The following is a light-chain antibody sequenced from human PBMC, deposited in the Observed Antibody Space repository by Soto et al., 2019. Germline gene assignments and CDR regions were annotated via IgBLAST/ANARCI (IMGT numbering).Light chain of an antibody. CDR2: GAS. Sequence: EIVLTQSPDTLSLSPGERATLSCRSSQSVSSNTLVWYQQKVGQAPRLLIYGASSRATGIPDRFSGRGSGTDLTLSISRLETEDFSVYYCQQYGNSLWTSGQGTKVEIK. V-gene: IGKV3-20*01. J-gene: IGKJ1*01. CDR3: QQYGNSLWT. CDR1: QSVSSNT.